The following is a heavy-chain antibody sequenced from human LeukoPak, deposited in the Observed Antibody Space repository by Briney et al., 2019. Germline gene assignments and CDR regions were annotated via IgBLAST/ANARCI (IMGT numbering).Heavy chain of an antibody. Sequence: ASVKVSCKASGYTFTGYYMHWVRQAPGQGLEWMGRINPNSGGTNYAQKFQGRVTMTRDTSIRIAYMELSRLRSDDTAVYYCARRLNLYYFDYWGQGTLVTVSS. J-gene: IGHJ4*02. V-gene: IGHV1-2*06. CDR3: ARRLNLYYFDY. CDR2: INPNSGGT. CDR1: GYTFTGYY.